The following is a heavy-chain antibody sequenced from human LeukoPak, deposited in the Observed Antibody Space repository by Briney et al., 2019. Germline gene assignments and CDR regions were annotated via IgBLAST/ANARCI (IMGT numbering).Heavy chain of an antibody. CDR3: ARVCRDGYFDY. V-gene: IGHV1-69*05. Sequence: ASVKVSCKASGGTFSSYAISWVRQAPGQGLEWMGGIIPIFGTANYAQKFQGRVTITTNESTSTAYMELSSLRSEDTAVYYCARVCRDGYFDYWGQGTLVTVSS. D-gene: IGHD5-24*01. CDR1: GGTFSSYA. J-gene: IGHJ4*02. CDR2: IIPIFGTA.